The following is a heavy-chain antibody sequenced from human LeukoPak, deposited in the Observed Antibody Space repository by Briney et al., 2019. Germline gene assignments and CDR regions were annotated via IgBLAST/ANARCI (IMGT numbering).Heavy chain of an antibody. D-gene: IGHD3-9*01. J-gene: IGHJ6*02. CDR3: ARDLTNYYGMDV. V-gene: IGHV3-33*01. CDR2: IWYDGSNK. Sequence: GGSLRLSCAASGFTFSSYGMHWVRQAPGKGLEWVAVIWYDGSNKYYADSVKGRFTISRDDSKNTLYLQMNSLRAEDTAVYYCARDLTNYYGMDVWGQGTTVTVSS. CDR1: GFTFSSYG.